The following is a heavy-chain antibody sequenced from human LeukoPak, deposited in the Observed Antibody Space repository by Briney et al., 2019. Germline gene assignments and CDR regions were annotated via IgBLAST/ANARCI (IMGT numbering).Heavy chain of an antibody. CDR3: ARADFRDYGSYYYFGLDV. D-gene: IGHD4-17*01. J-gene: IGHJ6*02. V-gene: IGHV1-46*01. CDR2: INPTGGST. CDR1: GYTFTNYY. Sequence: ASVTVSCKASGYTFTNYYLHWVRQAPGQGLEWMGIINPTGGSTSYAQKFQGRVTMTRDTSTSTVFMELSSLRSEDTAVYYCARADFRDYGSYYYFGLDVWGQGTTVTVSS.